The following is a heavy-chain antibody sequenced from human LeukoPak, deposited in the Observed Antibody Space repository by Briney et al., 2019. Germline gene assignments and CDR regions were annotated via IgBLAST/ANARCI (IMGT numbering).Heavy chain of an antibody. D-gene: IGHD2-2*01. CDR1: GFTVSSND. V-gene: IGHV3-53*01. J-gene: IGHJ4*02. CDR3: ARGLCTSTNCYGAFDY. Sequence: PGGSLRLSCAASGFTVSSNDMSWVRQAPGKGLEWVSIIYTGGKTYYADSVKGRFTISRDNSKNTVYLQMNSLRAEDTAVYYCARGLCTSTNCYGAFDYWGQGTLVTVSS. CDR2: IYTGGKT.